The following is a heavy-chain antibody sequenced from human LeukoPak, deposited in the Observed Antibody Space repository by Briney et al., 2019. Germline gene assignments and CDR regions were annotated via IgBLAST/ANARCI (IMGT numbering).Heavy chain of an antibody. CDR3: ARPLVPAAPRIDY. Sequence: GESLQISCKGSEYSFTSYWISWLRQVPGKGVEWMGRIDHSDSYTNYSPSFQGHVTISADKSISTAYLQWSSLKASDTAMYYCARPLVPAAPRIDYWGQGTLVTVSS. CDR2: IDHSDSYT. J-gene: IGHJ4*02. CDR1: EYSFTSYW. D-gene: IGHD2-2*01. V-gene: IGHV5-10-1*01.